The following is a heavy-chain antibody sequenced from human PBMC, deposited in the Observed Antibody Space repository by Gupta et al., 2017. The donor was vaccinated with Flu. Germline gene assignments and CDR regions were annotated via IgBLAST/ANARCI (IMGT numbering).Heavy chain of an antibody. D-gene: IGHD2-2*01. CDR3: ARDIGRYCSSTSCGMDV. J-gene: IGHJ6*02. Sequence: AQKLQGRVTMTTDTSTSTAYMELRSLRSDDTAVYYCARDIGRYCSSTSCGMDVWGQGTTVTVSS. V-gene: IGHV1-18*01.